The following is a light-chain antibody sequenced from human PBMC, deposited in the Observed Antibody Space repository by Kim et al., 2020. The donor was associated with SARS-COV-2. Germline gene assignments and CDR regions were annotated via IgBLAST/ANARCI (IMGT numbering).Light chain of an antibody. V-gene: IGKV1-39*01. J-gene: IGKJ2*01. CDR3: QQSYSTPFT. CDR1: QSISTY. Sequence: DIQMTQSPSSLSASVGDRVSITCRASQSISTYLNWYQQKPGKAPKLLIYAASSLQSGDPSRFSGSGSGTDFTLTISSLQPEDFATYSCQQSYSTPFTFGQGTKLEI. CDR2: AAS.